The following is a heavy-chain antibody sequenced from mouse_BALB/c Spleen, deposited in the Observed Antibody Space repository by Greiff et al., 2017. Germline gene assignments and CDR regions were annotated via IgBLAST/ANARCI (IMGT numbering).Heavy chain of an antibody. V-gene: IGHV1-14*01. J-gene: IGHJ4*01. CDR2: INPYNDGT. Sequence: VQLKQSVPELVKPGASVKMSCKASGYTFTCYVMHWVKQKPGQGLEWIGYINPYNDGTKYNAKFKGKATLTSDKSSSTAYMELSSLTSEDSAVYYCARSGAMDYWGQGTSVTVSS. D-gene: IGHD3-1*01. CDR1: GYTFTCYV. CDR3: ARSGAMDY.